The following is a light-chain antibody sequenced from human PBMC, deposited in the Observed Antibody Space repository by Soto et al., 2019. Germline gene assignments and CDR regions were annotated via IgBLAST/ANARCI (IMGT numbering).Light chain of an antibody. CDR1: QTVTSW. V-gene: IGKV1-5*01. Sequence: DIQMTQSPSTLSASVGDRVTITCRASQTVTSWLAWYQQKPGKAPKLLIYDASSLESGVPSRFSGSGSETEFTLTISSLQPDDFATYYCQQYSSYSHTFGQGTKLEIK. J-gene: IGKJ2*01. CDR3: QQYSSYSHT. CDR2: DAS.